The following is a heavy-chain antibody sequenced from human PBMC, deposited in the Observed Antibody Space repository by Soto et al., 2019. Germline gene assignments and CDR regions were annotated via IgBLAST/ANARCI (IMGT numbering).Heavy chain of an antibody. D-gene: IGHD6-13*01. CDR1: GYTFTGYY. V-gene: IGHV1-2*04. Sequence: ASVKVSCKASGYTFTGYYMHWVRQAPGQGLEWMGWINPNSGGTNYAQKFQGWVTMTRDTSISTAYMELSRLRSDDTAVYYCAREEEQQLESFDYWGQGTLVTVSS. CDR2: INPNSGGT. J-gene: IGHJ4*02. CDR3: AREEEQQLESFDY.